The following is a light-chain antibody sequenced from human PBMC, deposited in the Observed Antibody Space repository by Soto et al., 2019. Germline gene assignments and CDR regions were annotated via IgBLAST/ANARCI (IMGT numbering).Light chain of an antibody. CDR2: DAS. V-gene: IGKV3-11*01. J-gene: IGKJ3*01. CDR3: QQLASART. CDR1: QSVSSY. Sequence: EIVLTQSPATLSLSPGERATLSCRASQSVSSYLAWYQQKPGQAPRLLIYDASNRATDIPARFSGSGSGTDFTTTISILEPEVFAVYYGQQLASARTFGPGTKVDIK.